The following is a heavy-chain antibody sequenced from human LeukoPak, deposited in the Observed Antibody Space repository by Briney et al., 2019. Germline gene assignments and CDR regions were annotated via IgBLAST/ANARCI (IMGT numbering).Heavy chain of an antibody. J-gene: IGHJ6*02. CDR2: IYYSGST. CDR3: ASYGDYGSIYYYYGMDV. D-gene: IGHD4-17*01. Sequence: PSQTLSLTCTVSGGSISSGGYYWSWLRQHPGKGLEWIGYIYYSGSTYYNPSLKSRVTISVDTSKNQFSLKLSSVTAADTAVYYCASYGDYGSIYYYYGMDVWGQGTTVTVSS. CDR1: GGSISSGGYY. V-gene: IGHV4-31*03.